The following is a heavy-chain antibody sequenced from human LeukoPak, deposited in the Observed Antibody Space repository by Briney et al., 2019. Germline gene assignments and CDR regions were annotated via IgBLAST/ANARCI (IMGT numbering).Heavy chain of an antibody. CDR3: AKEGVDYYDSSGYKGSERFFDY. J-gene: IGHJ4*02. V-gene: IGHV3-30*18. CDR1: GFTFSSYG. CDR2: ISYDGSNK. D-gene: IGHD3-22*01. Sequence: GRSLRLSCAASGFTFSSYGMHWVRQAPGKGLEWVAVISYDGSNKYYADSVKGRFTISRDNSKNTLYLQMNSLRAEDTAVYYCAKEGVDYYDSSGYKGSERFFDYWGQGTLVTVSS.